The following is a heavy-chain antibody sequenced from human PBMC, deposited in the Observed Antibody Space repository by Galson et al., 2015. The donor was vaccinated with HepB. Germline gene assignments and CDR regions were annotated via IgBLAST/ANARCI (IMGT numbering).Heavy chain of an antibody. Sequence: SLRLSCAASGFTFSSYSMSWVRQAPGKGLEWVSAISGRGGSTYYADSVKGRFTISRDNSKNTLYLQMNSLRAEDTAVYYCAKEIRDSSGMYRYFDLWGRGTLVTVSS. V-gene: IGHV3-23*01. J-gene: IGHJ2*01. CDR1: GFTFSSYS. CDR2: ISGRGGST. CDR3: AKEIRDSSGMYRYFDL. D-gene: IGHD3-22*01.